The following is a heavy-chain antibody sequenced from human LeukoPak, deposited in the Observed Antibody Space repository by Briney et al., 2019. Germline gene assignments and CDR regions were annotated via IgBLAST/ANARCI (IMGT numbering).Heavy chain of an antibody. V-gene: IGHV3-30-3*01. D-gene: IGHD5-24*01. J-gene: IGHJ4*02. Sequence: GRSLRLSCAASGFTFSSYAMHWVRQAPGKGLEWVAVISYDGSNKYYADSVKGRFTISRDNSKNTLYLQMNRLRAEDTAVYYCARERGDGYNPLHYWGQGTLVTVSS. CDR1: GFTFSSYA. CDR3: ARERGDGYNPLHY. CDR2: ISYDGSNK.